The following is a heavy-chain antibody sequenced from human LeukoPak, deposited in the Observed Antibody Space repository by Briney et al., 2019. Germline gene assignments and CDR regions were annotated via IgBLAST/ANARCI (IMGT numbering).Heavy chain of an antibody. V-gene: IGHV3-30*02. J-gene: IGHJ4*02. CDR2: TRYDGSNK. CDR3: ARVVIAIHYFDY. D-gene: IGHD2-21*01. Sequence: PGGSLRLSCAASGFTFSSYGMHWVRQAPGKGLEWVAFTRYDGSNKYYADSVKGRFTISRDNSKNTLYLQMNSLRAEDTAVYYCARVVIAIHYFDYWGQGTLVTVSS. CDR1: GFTFSSYG.